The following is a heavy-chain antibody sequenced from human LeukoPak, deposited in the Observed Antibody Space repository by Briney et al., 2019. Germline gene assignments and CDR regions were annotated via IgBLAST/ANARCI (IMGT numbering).Heavy chain of an antibody. CDR2: IISDGSST. CDR3: AREDVDITVATSGAFDI. CDR1: GFTFNRFW. D-gene: IGHD6-19*01. J-gene: IGHJ3*02. V-gene: IGHV3-74*01. Sequence: PGGSLRLSCAASGFTFNRFWMHWVPQAPRKGLVCVSRIISDGSSTNYADSVKGRFTISRDNAKNTLYLQMNSLRAEDTALYYCAREDVDITVATSGAFDIWGQGTMVTVSS.